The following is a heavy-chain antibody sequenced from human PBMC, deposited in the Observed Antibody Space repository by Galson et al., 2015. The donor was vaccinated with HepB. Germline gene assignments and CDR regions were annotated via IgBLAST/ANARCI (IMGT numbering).Heavy chain of an antibody. CDR2: ISSSSSTI. CDR3: ARAWYSSGWVIDY. J-gene: IGHJ4*02. V-gene: IGHV3-48*01. CDR1: GFTFSSYS. Sequence: SLRLSCAASGFTFSSYSMNWVRQAPGKGLEWVSYISSSSSTIYYADSVKGRFTISRDNAKNSLYLQMNSLRAEDTAVYYCARAWYSSGWVIDYWGQGTLVTVSS. D-gene: IGHD6-19*01.